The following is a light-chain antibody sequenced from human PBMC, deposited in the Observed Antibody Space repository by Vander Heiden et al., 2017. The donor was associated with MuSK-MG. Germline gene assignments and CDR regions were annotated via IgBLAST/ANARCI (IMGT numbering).Light chain of an antibody. CDR1: QTISVY. V-gene: IGKV1-39*01. J-gene: IGKJ5*01. CDR2: GAS. Sequence: DIQMTQSPASLSASIGDRVTITCRASQTISVYLNWYQVKPGKAPKLLISGASTLQSGVPARFSGSGYGTDFTLTIRGLQPEDFAPYYCQQVYCKSSITFGQGTLVDI. CDR3: QQVYCKSSIT.